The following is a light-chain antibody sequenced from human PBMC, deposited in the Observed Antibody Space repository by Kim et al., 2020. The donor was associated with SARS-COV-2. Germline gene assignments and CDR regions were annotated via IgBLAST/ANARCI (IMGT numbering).Light chain of an antibody. Sequence: LSPGERATLSCRASQSVRSSYLAWYQQKPGQAPRLLIYDASSRATGIPDRFSGSGSGTDFTLTISRLEPEDFAVFYCQQYGTSPYTFGQGTKLEI. CDR1: QSVRSSY. CDR2: DAS. J-gene: IGKJ2*01. V-gene: IGKV3-20*01. CDR3: QQYGTSPYT.